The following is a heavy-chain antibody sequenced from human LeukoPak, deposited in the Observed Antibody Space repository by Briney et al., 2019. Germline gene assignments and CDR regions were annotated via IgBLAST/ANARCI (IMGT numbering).Heavy chain of an antibody. CDR2: IYSGGST. J-gene: IGHJ6*02. Sequence: GGSLRLSCAASGFTVSSNYMSWVRQAPGRGLEWVSVIYSGGSTYYADSVKGRFTISRDNSKNTLYLQMNSLRAEDTAVYYCARFIGYCSSTSCYNHGMDVWGQGTTVTVSS. CDR1: GFTVSSNY. D-gene: IGHD2-2*02. CDR3: ARFIGYCSSTSCYNHGMDV. V-gene: IGHV3-53*01.